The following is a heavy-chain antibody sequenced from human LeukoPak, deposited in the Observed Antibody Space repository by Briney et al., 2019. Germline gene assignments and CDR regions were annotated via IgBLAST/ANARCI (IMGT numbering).Heavy chain of an antibody. Sequence: GGSLRLSCAASGFTFSSYSMNWVRQAPGKGLEWVSSIRSSSSYIYYADSVKGRFTISRDNAKNSLYLQMNSLRAEDTAVYYCARDPYYYDSSGYYYVQAFDIWGQGTMVTVSS. J-gene: IGHJ3*02. CDR2: IRSSSSYI. CDR3: ARDPYYYDSSGYYYVQAFDI. CDR1: GFTFSSYS. V-gene: IGHV3-21*01. D-gene: IGHD3-22*01.